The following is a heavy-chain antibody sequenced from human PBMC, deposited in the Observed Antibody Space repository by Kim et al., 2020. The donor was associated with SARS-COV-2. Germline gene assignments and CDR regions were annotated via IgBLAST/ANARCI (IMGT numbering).Heavy chain of an antibody. CDR3: ASFSGYCSSTSCYTP. J-gene: IGHJ5*02. CDR2: MNPNSGNT. V-gene: IGHV1-8*01. Sequence: ASVKVSCKASGYTFTSYDINWVRQATGQGLEWMGWMNPNSGNTGYAQKFQGRVTMTRNTSISTAYMELSSLRSEDTAVYYCASFSGYCSSTSCYTPWGQGTLVTVSS. CDR1: GYTFTSYD. D-gene: IGHD2-2*02.